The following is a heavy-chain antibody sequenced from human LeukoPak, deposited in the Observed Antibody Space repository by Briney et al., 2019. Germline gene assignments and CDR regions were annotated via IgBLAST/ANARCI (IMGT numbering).Heavy chain of an antibody. CDR2: INPNSGGT. CDR1: GYTFTGYY. J-gene: IGHJ4*02. D-gene: IGHD2-2*02. V-gene: IGHV1-2*02. Sequence: ASVKVSCKASGYTFTGYYMHWVRQAPGQGLEWMGWINPNSGGTNYAQKFQGRVTMTRDTSISTAYMELSRLRSDDTAVYYCAKDIVVVPAAIPGYFDYWGQGTLVTVSS. CDR3: AKDIVVVPAAIPGYFDY.